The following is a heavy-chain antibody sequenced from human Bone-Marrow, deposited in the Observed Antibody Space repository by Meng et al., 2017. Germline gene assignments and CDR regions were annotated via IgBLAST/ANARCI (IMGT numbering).Heavy chain of an antibody. CDR1: GGSINSAGYY. D-gene: IGHD3-3*01. Sequence: VQLQESGPGLVKPAQSLSLTCSVSGGSINSAGYYWSWIRQHPGKGLEWIGYIYYSGSTYYNPSLKSLVTISVDTSKNQFSLKLSSVTAADTAVYYCARTYYDFWSGYYYFDYWGQGTLVTVSS. V-gene: IGHV4-31*01. CDR3: ARTYYDFWSGYYYFDY. CDR2: IYYSGST. J-gene: IGHJ4*02.